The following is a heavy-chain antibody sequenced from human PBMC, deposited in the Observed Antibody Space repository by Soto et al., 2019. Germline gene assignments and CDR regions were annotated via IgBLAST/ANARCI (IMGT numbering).Heavy chain of an antibody. CDR1: GYTFTSYD. V-gene: IGHV1-8*01. CDR2: MNPNSGNT. CDR3: ARCYCSGSYYYYQLYF. D-gene: IGHD3-10*01. Sequence: ASVKVSCKASGYTFTSYDINWVRQATGQGLEWMGWMNPNSGNTGYAQKFQGRVTMTRNTSISTAYMELSSLRSEDTAVYYCARCYCSGSYYYYQLYFRGKGSTVIVSS. J-gene: IGHJ6*03.